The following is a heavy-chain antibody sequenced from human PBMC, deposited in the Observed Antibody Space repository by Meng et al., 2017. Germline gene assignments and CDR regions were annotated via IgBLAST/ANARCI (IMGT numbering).Heavy chain of an antibody. CDR3: ARPNCSSTSCYYYYGMDV. D-gene: IGHD2-2*01. J-gene: IGHJ6*02. CDR1: GYTFTSYY. Sequence: ASVKVSCKASGYTFTSYYMHWVRQAPGQGLEWMGIINPSGGSTSYAQKFQGRVTMTRDTSTSTVHMELSSLRSEDTAVYYCARPNCSSTSCYYYYGMDVWGQGTTVTVSS. V-gene: IGHV1-46*01. CDR2: INPSGGST.